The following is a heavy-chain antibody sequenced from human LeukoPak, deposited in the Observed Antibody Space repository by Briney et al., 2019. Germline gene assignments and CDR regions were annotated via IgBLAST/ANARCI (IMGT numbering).Heavy chain of an antibody. J-gene: IGHJ6*03. D-gene: IGHD4-23*01. Sequence: SVKVSCKASGGTFSSCAISWVRQAPGQGLEWMGGIIPIFGTANYAQKFQGRVTITADESTSTAYMELSSPRSEDTAVYYCATKDPPVTTVVTLGYYYYYMDVWGKGITVTVSS. CDR2: IIPIFGTA. V-gene: IGHV1-69*13. CDR1: GGTFSSCA. CDR3: ATKDPPVTTVVTLGYYYYYMDV.